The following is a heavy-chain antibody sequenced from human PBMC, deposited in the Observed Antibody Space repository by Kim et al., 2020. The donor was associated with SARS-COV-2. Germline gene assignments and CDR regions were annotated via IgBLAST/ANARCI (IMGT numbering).Heavy chain of an antibody. Sequence: SVKGRFTISRDNAKNSLYLQMNSLRAEDTAVYYCARDRRRDGYNNQDFDYWGQGTLVTVSS. J-gene: IGHJ4*02. CDR3: ARDRRRDGYNNQDFDY. V-gene: IGHV3-11*06. D-gene: IGHD4-4*01.